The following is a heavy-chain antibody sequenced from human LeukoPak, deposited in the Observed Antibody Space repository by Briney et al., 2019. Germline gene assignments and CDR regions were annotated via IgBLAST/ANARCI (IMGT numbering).Heavy chain of an antibody. D-gene: IGHD2-15*01. CDR1: GGSFSGYY. CDR2: IYASGNT. CDR3: ARDLRSGDCSGGSCYLNWFDP. J-gene: IGHJ5*02. V-gene: IGHV4-4*07. Sequence: SETLSLTCAVYGGSFSGYYWTWIRQPAGKGLEWIGRIYASGNTNYDPSLKSRVTISVDTSKNQFSLKLSSVTAADTAVYYCARDLRSGDCSGGSCYLNWFDPWGQGTLVTVSS.